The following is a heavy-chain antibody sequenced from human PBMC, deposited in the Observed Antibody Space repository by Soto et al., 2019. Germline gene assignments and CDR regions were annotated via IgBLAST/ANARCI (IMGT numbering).Heavy chain of an antibody. V-gene: IGHV1-2*04. Sequence: QVQLVQSGAEVRKPGASVNVSCRSSGDSFNDYYIHWVRQDPGQGFYWMVWINPNGGVKNYAQKSQGWVSKTRDKSIRSVYMQLRRLRSDDTAVDYCEIEVGGATATLDYYCFYMDVWGTGTTVTVSS. CDR2: INPNGGVK. CDR1: GDSFNDYY. J-gene: IGHJ6*03. CDR3: EIEVGGATATLDYYCFYMDV. D-gene: IGHD3-16*01.